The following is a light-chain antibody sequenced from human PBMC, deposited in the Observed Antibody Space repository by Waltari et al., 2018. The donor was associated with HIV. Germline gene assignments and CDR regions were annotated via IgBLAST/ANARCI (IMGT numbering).Light chain of an antibody. CDR1: HSDIGTFDF. CDR3: SSYTITNTWV. Sequence: QSALAQPASVSGSPGQSVTISCAGSHSDIGTFDFVSWYQQLPGKAPKLIIYRVTFRPSGVPTRFSASKAANPASLTISDLQTEDEAHYYCSSYTITNTWVFGGGTMLTVL. J-gene: IGLJ3*02. V-gene: IGLV2-14*01. CDR2: RVT.